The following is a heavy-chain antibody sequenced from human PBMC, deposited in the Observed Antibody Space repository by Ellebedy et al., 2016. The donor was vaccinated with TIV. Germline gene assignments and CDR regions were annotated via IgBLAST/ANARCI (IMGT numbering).Heavy chain of an antibody. CDR1: GFTFNNAW. Sequence: GGSLRLSCAASGFTFNNAWMNWVRQAPGKGLEWVGRIESQTDGGSTASAAPVKGRFTISRDDSKNTLYMQMNSLKTEDTAVYYCTAGVFVTTWDYWGQGTLVTVSS. CDR3: TAGVFVTTWDY. CDR2: IESQTDGGST. D-gene: IGHD4-17*01. V-gene: IGHV3-15*04. J-gene: IGHJ4*02.